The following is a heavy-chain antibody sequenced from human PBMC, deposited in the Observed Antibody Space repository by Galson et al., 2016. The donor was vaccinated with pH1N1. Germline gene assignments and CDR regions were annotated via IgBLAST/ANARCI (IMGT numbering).Heavy chain of an antibody. CDR2: VYPGDSDT. CDR1: GYSFTSYW. CDR3: PRLRGGITVVREVYFDL. D-gene: IGHD3-10*01. V-gene: IGHV5-51*03. Sequence: QSGAEVKKPGESLKISCRGSGYSFTSYWIAWVRQKPGKGLEWMGIVYPGDSDTRYSPSFRGLFTFSADKSIGTAYLQWGSLVASDTAKYYCPRLRGGITVVREVYFDLWGQGTLVTVSP. J-gene: IGHJ4*02.